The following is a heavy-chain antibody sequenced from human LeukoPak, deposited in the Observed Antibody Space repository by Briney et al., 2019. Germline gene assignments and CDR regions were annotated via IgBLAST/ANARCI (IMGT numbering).Heavy chain of an antibody. D-gene: IGHD4-17*01. CDR1: GNTFTSYD. J-gene: IGHJ4*02. V-gene: IGHV1-18*01. CDR2: ISGYDGNT. Sequence: GASVKVSCKASGNTFTSYDINWVRQAPGQGLEWMGWISGYDGNTNYAQKLRGRVTMTTDTSTSTAYMDLRSLRSDDTALYYCARTVTTSSYYFDYWGQGTLVTVSS. CDR3: ARTVTTSSYYFDY.